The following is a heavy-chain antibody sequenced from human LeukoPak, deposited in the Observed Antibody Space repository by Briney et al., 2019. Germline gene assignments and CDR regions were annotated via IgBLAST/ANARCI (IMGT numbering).Heavy chain of an antibody. V-gene: IGHV3-23*01. Sequence: PGGSLRLSCAASGFTFSSYAMNWVRQAPGKGLEWVSVISGSVDSTYYADSVKGRFTISRDNSKNTLYLQMNSLRAEDTAVYYCAKRANYGYFDYWGQGTLVTVSS. D-gene: IGHD4/OR15-4a*01. CDR1: GFTFSSYA. CDR3: AKRANYGYFDY. CDR2: ISGSVDST. J-gene: IGHJ4*02.